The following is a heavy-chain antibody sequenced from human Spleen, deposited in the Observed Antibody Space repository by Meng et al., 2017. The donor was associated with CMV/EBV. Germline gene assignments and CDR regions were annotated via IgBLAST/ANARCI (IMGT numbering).Heavy chain of an antibody. CDR2: IIPILGIA. CDR1: GGTFSSYA. CDR3: AREGVYYDFWSGYTNYYYYGMDV. J-gene: IGHJ6*02. V-gene: IGHV1-69*10. D-gene: IGHD3-3*01. Sequence: SVKVSCKASGGTFSSYAISWVRQAPGQGLEWMGGIIPILGIANYAQKFQGRVTITADTSTSTAYMELRSLRSDDTAVYYCAREGVYYDFWSGYTNYYYYGMDVWGQGTTVTVSS.